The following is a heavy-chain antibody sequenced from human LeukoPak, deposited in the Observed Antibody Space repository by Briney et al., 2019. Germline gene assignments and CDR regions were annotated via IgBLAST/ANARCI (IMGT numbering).Heavy chain of an antibody. J-gene: IGHJ5*02. CDR3: ARSLRGVTSNWFDP. CDR2: IYYSGST. CDR1: GGSISSSSYY. D-gene: IGHD3-10*01. Sequence: KPSETLSLTCTVSGGSISSSSYYWGWIRQPPGKGLEWIGSIYYSGSTYYNPSLKSRVTISVDTSKNQFSLKLSSVTAADTAVYYCARSLRGVTSNWFDPWGQGTLVTVSS. V-gene: IGHV4-39*07.